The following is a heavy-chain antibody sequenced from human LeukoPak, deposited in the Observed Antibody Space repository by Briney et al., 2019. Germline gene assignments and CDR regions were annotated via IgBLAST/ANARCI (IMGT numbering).Heavy chain of an antibody. J-gene: IGHJ6*02. CDR3: VRDAKTSNYVGYNAMDV. V-gene: IGHV3-30*19. Sequence: PGGSLRLSCAASGFTFSSYGMHWVRQAPGKGLEWGAVISYDGSNKYYADSVKGRFTISRDNSKNTMYLQMNSLRDEDTTVYYCVRDAKTSNYVGYNAMDVWGQGTTVTVSS. CDR2: ISYDGSNK. D-gene: IGHD4-11*01. CDR1: GFTFSSYG.